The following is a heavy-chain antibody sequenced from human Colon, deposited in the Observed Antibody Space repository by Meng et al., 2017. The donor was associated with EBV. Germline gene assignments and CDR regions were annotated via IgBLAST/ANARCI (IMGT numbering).Heavy chain of an antibody. D-gene: IGHD3-10*01. CDR2: IYHSGST. CDR1: GGSISSNGYY. J-gene: IGHJ4*02. CDR3: ARRRGGSGRDC. Sequence: QLQRRESGPGLVKPQETLSLTCTVSGGSISSNGYYWDWVRQPPGKGLEWIGAIYHSGSTSYNPSLKSRVTMFVDTSKNQFSLMLTSVTATDTAVYYCARRRGGSGRDCWGQGTLVTVSS. V-gene: IGHV4-39*01.